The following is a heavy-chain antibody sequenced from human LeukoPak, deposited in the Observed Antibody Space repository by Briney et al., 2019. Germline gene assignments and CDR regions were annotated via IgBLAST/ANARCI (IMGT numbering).Heavy chain of an antibody. CDR2: ISWNSGSI. J-gene: IGHJ4*02. Sequence: PGGSLRLSCAASGLTFDDYAMHWVRQAPGKGLEWVSGISWNSGSIGYADSVKGRFTISRDNAKNSLYLQMNSLRAEDTALYYCAKDAVKYCSSTSCYMDYWGQGTLVTVSS. D-gene: IGHD2-2*02. CDR3: AKDAVKYCSSTSCYMDY. V-gene: IGHV3-9*01. CDR1: GLTFDDYA.